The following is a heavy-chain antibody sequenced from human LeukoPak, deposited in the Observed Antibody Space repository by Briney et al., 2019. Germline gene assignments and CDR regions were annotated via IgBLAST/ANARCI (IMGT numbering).Heavy chain of an antibody. Sequence: GGSLRLSCAASGFTFSGSAMHWVRQASGKGLEWVGRIRSKAKNYATEFAASVKGRFIISRDDSKNMAYLQMNSLKTEDTAVYYCTRPGSGSSRDYWGQGTLVTVSS. J-gene: IGHJ4*02. CDR2: IRSKAKNYAT. CDR3: TRPGSGSSRDY. V-gene: IGHV3-73*01. CDR1: GFTFSGSA. D-gene: IGHD3-10*01.